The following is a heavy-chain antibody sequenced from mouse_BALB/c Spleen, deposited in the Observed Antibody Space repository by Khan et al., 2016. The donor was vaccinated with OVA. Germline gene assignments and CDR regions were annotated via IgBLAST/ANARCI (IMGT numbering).Heavy chain of an antibody. V-gene: IGHV3-6*02. CDR3: ASGKCLRAWFAY. Sequence: EVELVESGPGLVKPSQSLSLTCSVTGYSITSGYYWNWIRQFPGNKLEWMGFISYDGNNKFNPSLKNRISITRDTSKNQFFLQLNSVHTEDTGTYCCASGKCLRAWFAYWGQGTLVTVSA. CDR2: ISYDGNN. D-gene: IGHD2-2*01. CDR1: GYSITSGYY. J-gene: IGHJ3*01.